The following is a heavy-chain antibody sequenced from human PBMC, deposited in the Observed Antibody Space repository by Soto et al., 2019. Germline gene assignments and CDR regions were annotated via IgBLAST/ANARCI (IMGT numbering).Heavy chain of an antibody. D-gene: IGHD3-9*01. Sequence: SVKVTCKDSGGTLSSYAISWVRQAHGQGLEWMGGISPIFGTANYAQKFQGRVTITADESTTTAYMELTSLRSEDTAVYYCARGGLTRTLRWFDTWGQGTMVT. J-gene: IGHJ5*02. CDR1: GGTLSSYA. CDR2: ISPIFGTA. V-gene: IGHV1-69*13. CDR3: ARGGLTRTLRWFDT.